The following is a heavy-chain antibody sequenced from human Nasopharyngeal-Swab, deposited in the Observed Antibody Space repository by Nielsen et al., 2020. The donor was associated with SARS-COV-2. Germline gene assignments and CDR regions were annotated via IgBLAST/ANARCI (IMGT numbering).Heavy chain of an antibody. D-gene: IGHD2-8*01. J-gene: IGHJ5*02. Sequence: GGSLRLSCAASGFTFSSYAMHWVRQAPGKGLERVAVISYDGSNKYYADSVKGRFTISRDNSKNTLYLQMNSLRAEDTAVYYCARGGVNNWFDPWGQGTLVTVSS. CDR3: ARGGVNNWFDP. V-gene: IGHV3-30-3*01. CDR1: GFTFSSYA. CDR2: ISYDGSNK.